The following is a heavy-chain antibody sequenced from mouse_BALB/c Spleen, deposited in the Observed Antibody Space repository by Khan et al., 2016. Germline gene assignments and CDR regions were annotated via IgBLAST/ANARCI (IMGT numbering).Heavy chain of an antibody. CDR1: GYTFTDYE. CDR2: FHPGSGGT. D-gene: IGHD2-14*01. V-gene: IGHV1-15*01. CDR3: TYRYEAWCTY. Sequence: QVQLQQSGAELVRPGASVKLSCKALGYTFTDYEMHWVRQTPVHGLVWIGGFHPGSGGTAYNQRFKGKATLTDDKSSSTAYMELSSLTSEDSAVYYWTYRYEAWCTYWGQGTLVTVSA. J-gene: IGHJ3*01.